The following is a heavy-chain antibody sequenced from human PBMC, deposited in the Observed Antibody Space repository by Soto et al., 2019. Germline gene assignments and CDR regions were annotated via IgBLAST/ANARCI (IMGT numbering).Heavy chain of an antibody. Sequence: GGSLRLSCAASGFTFSTYAMSWVRQAPGKGLEWVSAISGSGGSTYYADSVKGRFTISRDNSKNTLYLQMNSLRAEDTAVYYCAKDGGISMIRSALSDYDMDVRGQGTTVTFSS. V-gene: IGHV3-23*01. CDR1: GFTFSTYA. CDR2: ISGSGGST. J-gene: IGHJ6*02. D-gene: IGHD3-22*01. CDR3: AKDGGISMIRSALSDYDMDV.